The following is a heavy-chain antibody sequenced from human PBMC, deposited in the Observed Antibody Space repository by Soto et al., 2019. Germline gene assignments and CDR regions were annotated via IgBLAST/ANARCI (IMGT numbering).Heavy chain of an antibody. CDR1: VFTFSTYV. D-gene: IGHD3-22*01. V-gene: IGHV3-23*01. J-gene: IGHJ4*02. CDR2: ILGGGAIT. Sequence: PGWSLRLSCTASVFTFSTYVMDWVLNSPVQLLGLVSSILGGGAITYYADSAEGRFTISRDNSKSTVYLQMNSLRAEDTAIYYCAKDTYYYDSSGYYVFEYWGQGALVTVSS. CDR3: AKDTYYYDSSGYYVFEY.